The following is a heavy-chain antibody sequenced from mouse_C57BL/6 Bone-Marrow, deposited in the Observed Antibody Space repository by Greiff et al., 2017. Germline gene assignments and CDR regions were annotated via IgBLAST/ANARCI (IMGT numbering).Heavy chain of an antibody. CDR1: GYTFTSYG. CDR2: IYPRSGNT. D-gene: IGHD2-3*01. CDR3: AGLIYDGYYDAMDY. Sequence: LMESGAELARPGASVKLSCKASGYTFTSYGISWVKQRTGQGLEWIGEIYPRSGNTYYNEKFKGKATLTADKSSSTAYMELRSLTSEDSAVYFCAGLIYDGYYDAMDYWGQGTSVTVSS. V-gene: IGHV1-81*01. J-gene: IGHJ4*01.